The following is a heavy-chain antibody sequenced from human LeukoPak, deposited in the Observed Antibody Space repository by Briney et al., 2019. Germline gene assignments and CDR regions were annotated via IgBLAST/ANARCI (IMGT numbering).Heavy chain of an antibody. D-gene: IGHD2-2*01. V-gene: IGHV1-18*01. J-gene: IGHJ4*02. CDR3: ARDGDIVVVPAASRPHY. CDR1: GYTFTSYG. Sequence: ASVKVSCKASGYTFTSYGISWVRQAPGQGLEWMGWISAYNGNINYAQKLQGRVTMTTDTSTSTAYMELRSLRSDDTAVYYCARDGDIVVVPAASRPHYWGQGTLVTVSS. CDR2: ISAYNGNI.